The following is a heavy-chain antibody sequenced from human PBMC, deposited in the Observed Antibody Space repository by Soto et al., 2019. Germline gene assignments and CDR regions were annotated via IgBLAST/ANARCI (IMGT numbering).Heavy chain of an antibody. D-gene: IGHD4-4*01. V-gene: IGHV1-69*04. CDR3: ARDIVTTGYYYYYMDV. CDR1: GGTFSSYT. CDR2: IIPILGIA. J-gene: IGHJ6*03. Sequence: GASVKVSCKASGGTFSSYTISWVRQAPGQGLEWMGRIIPILGIANYAQKLQGRVTITADKSTSTAYMELSSLRSEDTAVYYCARDIVTTGYYYYYMDVWGKGTTVTVSS.